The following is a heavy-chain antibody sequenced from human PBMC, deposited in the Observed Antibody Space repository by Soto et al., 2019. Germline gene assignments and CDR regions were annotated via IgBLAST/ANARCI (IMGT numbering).Heavy chain of an antibody. D-gene: IGHD3-3*01. J-gene: IGHJ6*02. CDR1: GYTFTSYG. Sequence: GASVKVSCKASGYTFTSYGISWVRQAPGQGLEWMGWISAYNGNTNYAQKLQGRVTMTTDTSTSTAYMELRSLRSDDTAVYYCAREYDFWSGYPDYYYYGMGVWGQGTTVTVSS. CDR3: AREYDFWSGYPDYYYYGMGV. CDR2: ISAYNGNT. V-gene: IGHV1-18*01.